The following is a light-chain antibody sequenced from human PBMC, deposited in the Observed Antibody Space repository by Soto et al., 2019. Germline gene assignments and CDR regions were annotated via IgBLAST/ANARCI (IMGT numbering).Light chain of an antibody. J-gene: IGKJ5*01. V-gene: IGKV1-39*01. CDR3: QQSYSTPPIT. CDR2: AAS. CDR1: QGIRND. Sequence: IQMTQSPSSLSASVGDRVTITCRASQGIRNDLGWYQQKPWKAHKLLIYAASSLQSGVPSRFSGSGSGTDFTLTISSLQPQDFATYYCQQSYSTPPITFGQGTRVEIK.